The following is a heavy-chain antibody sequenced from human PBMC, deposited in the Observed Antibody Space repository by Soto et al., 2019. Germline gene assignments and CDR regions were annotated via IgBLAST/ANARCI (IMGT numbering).Heavy chain of an antibody. V-gene: IGHV1-18*01. CDR1: GYTFTSYG. Sequence: ASVKVSCKASGYTFTSYGISWVRQAPGQGLEWMGWISAYNGNTNYAQKFQGRVTMTADKSTSTAYMELSSLRSEDTAVYYCARDTSGTDSSGYYYVRTEGGVYYYYVMDFCGQGTTVTVSS. D-gene: IGHD3-22*01. CDR3: ARDTSGTDSSGYYYVRTEGGVYYYYVMDF. CDR2: ISAYNGNT. J-gene: IGHJ6*02.